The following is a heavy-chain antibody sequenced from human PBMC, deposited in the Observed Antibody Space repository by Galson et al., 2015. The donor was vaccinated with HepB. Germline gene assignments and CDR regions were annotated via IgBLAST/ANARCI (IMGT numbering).Heavy chain of an antibody. V-gene: IGHV1-69*13. CDR2: IIPIYGTA. Sequence: SVKVSCKASGGTFSSYAISWVRQAPGQGLEWMGGIIPIYGTANYAQKFQGRVTITADESTSTAYMELSSLRFDDTAAYYCARVGGKLGYGSGGSCSNWFDPWGQGTLVTVSS. J-gene: IGHJ5*02. CDR3: ARVGGKLGYGSGGSCSNWFDP. D-gene: IGHD2-15*01. CDR1: GGTFSSYA.